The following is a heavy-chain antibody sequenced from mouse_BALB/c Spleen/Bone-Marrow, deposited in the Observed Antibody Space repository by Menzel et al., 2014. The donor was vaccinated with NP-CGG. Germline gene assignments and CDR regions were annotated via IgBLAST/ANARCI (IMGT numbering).Heavy chain of an antibody. CDR1: GYSFTSYY. J-gene: IGHJ2*01. CDR2: IDPFNGAT. V-gene: IGHV1S135*01. CDR3: ARNWDVDY. D-gene: IGHD4-1*01. Sequence: LVESGPELMKPGASVKISCKASGYSFTSYYMHWVKQSHGKSLEWIGYIDPFNGATSYSQKFKGKATLTVDKSSSTAYMHLSSLTSEDSAVYYCARNWDVDYWGQGTTLTVSS.